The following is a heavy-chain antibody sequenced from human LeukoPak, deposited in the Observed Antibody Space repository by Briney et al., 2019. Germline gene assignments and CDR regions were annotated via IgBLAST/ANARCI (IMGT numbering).Heavy chain of an antibody. CDR1: GYTFTSYD. CDR2: IIPIFGTA. J-gene: IGHJ6*03. D-gene: IGHD3-16*01. V-gene: IGHV1-69*13. Sequence: SVKVSCKASGYTFTSYDISWVRQAPGQGLEWMGGIIPIFGTANYAQKFQGRVTITADESTSTAYMELSSLRSEDTAVYYCARGMITFGGLPDYYYYMDVWGKGTTVTISS. CDR3: ARGMITFGGLPDYYYYMDV.